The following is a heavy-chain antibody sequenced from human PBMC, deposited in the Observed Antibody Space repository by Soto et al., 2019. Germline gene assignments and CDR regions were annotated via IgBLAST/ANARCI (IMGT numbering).Heavy chain of an antibody. D-gene: IGHD3-22*01. Sequence: SETLSLTCTVSGGSISSYYWSWSRQPPGKGLEWIGYIYYSGSTNYNPSLKSRVTISVDTSKNQFSLKLSSVTAADTAVYYCASRWLHGYYYGMDVWGQGTTVTVSS. CDR3: ASRWLHGYYYGMDV. CDR1: GGSISSYY. CDR2: IYYSGST. V-gene: IGHV4-59*01. J-gene: IGHJ6*02.